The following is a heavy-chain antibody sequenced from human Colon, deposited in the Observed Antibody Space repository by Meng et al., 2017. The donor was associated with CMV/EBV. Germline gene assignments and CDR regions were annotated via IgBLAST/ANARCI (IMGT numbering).Heavy chain of an antibody. Sequence: SETLSLTCTVSGGSVNDFHYWSWIRQPPGQGLEWIGYIYYSGSTNYNPSLKSRVTISVDTSKNQFSLKLSSVTAADTAVYYCARLQAYYYDSSGYYSRQAFYFDYWGQGTLVTVSS. CDR2: IYYSGST. V-gene: IGHV4-59*02. CDR3: ARLQAYYYDSSGYYSRQAFYFDY. D-gene: IGHD3-22*01. J-gene: IGHJ4*02. CDR1: GGSVNDFHY.